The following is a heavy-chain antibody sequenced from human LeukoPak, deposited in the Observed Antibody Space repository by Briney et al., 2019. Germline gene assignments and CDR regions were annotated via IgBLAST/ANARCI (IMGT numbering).Heavy chain of an antibody. CDR1: GDSVSNGNYY. Sequence: SETLPLTCTVSGDSVSNGNYYWSWLRQPPGKALEWIGYIYYTGKTYYNPSLEGRVTILVDTSRNHFSVKLSSVTAADTAVYYCARSQNYYGSGDYWSQGTLVTVSS. CDR3: ARSQNYYGSGDY. V-gene: IGHV4-61*03. CDR2: IYYTGKT. D-gene: IGHD3-10*01. J-gene: IGHJ4*02.